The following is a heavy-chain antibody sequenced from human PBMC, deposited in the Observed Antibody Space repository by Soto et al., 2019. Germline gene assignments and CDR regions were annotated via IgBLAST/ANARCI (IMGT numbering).Heavy chain of an antibody. CDR1: GFTFSSYA. D-gene: IGHD1-26*01. CDR2: ISGSGDST. CDR3: ARRGSGSYYDY. V-gene: IGHV3-23*01. Sequence: EVQLLESGGGLVQPGGSLRLSCAASGFTFSSYAIRWVRQAPVKGLEWVSAISGSGDSTYYADSVKGRFTISRDNSKNTLYLQMNSLIAEDTALYYCARRGSGSYYDYWGQGTLVTVSS. J-gene: IGHJ4*02.